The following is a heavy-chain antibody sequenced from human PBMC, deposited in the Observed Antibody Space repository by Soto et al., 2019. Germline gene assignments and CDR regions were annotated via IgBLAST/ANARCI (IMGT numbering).Heavy chain of an antibody. CDR1: GFTFSSYW. CDR3: ARDASDYYDSSGYYFDY. V-gene: IGHV3-7*01. D-gene: IGHD3-22*01. J-gene: IGHJ4*02. CDR2: IKQDGSEK. Sequence: GGSLRLSCAASGFTFSSYWMSWVRQAPGKGLEWVANIKQDGSEKYYVDSVKGRFTISRDNAKNSLYLQMNSLRAEDTAVYYCARDASDYYDSSGYYFDYWGQGTLVTVSS.